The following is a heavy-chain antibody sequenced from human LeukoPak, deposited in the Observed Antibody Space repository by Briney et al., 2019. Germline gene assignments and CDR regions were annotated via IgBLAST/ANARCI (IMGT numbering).Heavy chain of an antibody. Sequence: GGSLRLSCATSGFNFSIYGMTWVRQAPGKGLEWVSSISGSGSSTYYADSVKGRFTISRDNSKNTLYLQMNSLRVEDTAVYYCAKGTFDWSFPLYFDCWGQGTLATVSS. J-gene: IGHJ4*02. CDR2: ISGSGSST. D-gene: IGHD3-9*01. V-gene: IGHV3-23*01. CDR3: AKGTFDWSFPLYFDC. CDR1: GFNFSIYG.